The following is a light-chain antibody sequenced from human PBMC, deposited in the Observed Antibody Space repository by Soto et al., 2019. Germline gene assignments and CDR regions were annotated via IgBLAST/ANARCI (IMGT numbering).Light chain of an antibody. J-gene: IGKJ4*01. CDR1: QSVSGD. CDR3: QQRSNWPYRT. Sequence: EIVLTQSPDTPSLSPGESATLSCRASQSVSGDLGWYQQKPGQAPRLLIYDASNRAYGVPARFRGSGSGTNFTLTIASLEPDDVAVYYCQQRSNWPYRTFGGGTRV. V-gene: IGKV3-11*01. CDR2: DAS.